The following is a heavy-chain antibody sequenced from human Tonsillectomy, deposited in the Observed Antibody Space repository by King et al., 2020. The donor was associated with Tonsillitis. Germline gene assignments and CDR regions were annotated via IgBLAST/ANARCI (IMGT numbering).Heavy chain of an antibody. V-gene: IGHV1-24*01. D-gene: IGHD2/OR15-2a*01. Sequence: VQLVQSGAEVKKPGASVKVSCKVSGYTLTELSIHWVRQAPGKGLEWMGGFDPEDGEVNYPQKFQGRVTMTEDTLIGTAYMELSSLRSEDTAVYYCTNFGPGDAFDIWGQGTKVTVSS. CDR3: TNFGPGDAFDI. CDR1: GYTLTELS. J-gene: IGHJ3*02. CDR2: FDPEDGEV.